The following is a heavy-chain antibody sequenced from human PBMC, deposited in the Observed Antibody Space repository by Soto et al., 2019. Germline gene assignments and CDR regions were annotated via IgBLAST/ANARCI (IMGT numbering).Heavy chain of an antibody. CDR2: ISGSGGST. V-gene: IGHV3-23*01. Sequence: EVQLLESGGGLVQPGGSLRLSCAASGFTFSSYAMSWVRQAPGKGLEWVSAISGSGGSTYYADSVKGRFTISRDNSKNTLYLQMNSLRAEDTAVYYCAKLPIAAGWTFHMGAFDIWGQGTMVTVSS. CDR3: AKLPIAAGWTFHMGAFDI. J-gene: IGHJ3*02. D-gene: IGHD6-13*01. CDR1: GFTFSSYA.